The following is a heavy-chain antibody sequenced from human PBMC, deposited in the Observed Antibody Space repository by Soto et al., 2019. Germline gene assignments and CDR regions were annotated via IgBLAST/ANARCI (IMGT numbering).Heavy chain of an antibody. D-gene: IGHD6-13*01. CDR3: ARNIAAAGTFDY. V-gene: IGHV4-39*01. CDR2: IYYSGST. Sequence: SETLSVTCTVSGGSISSSSYYWGWIRQPPGKGLEWIGSIYYSGSTYYNPSLKSRVTISVDTSKNQFSLKLSSVTAADTAVYYCARNIAAAGTFDYWGQGTLVTVSS. J-gene: IGHJ4*02. CDR1: GGSISSSSYY.